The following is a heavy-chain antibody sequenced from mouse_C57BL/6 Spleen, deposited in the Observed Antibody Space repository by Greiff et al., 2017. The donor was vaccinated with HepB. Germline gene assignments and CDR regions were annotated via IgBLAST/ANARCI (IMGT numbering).Heavy chain of an antibody. V-gene: IGHV1-52*01. CDR2: IDPSDSET. J-gene: IGHJ2*01. Sequence: QVQLQQPGAELVRPGSSVKLSCKASGYTFTSYWMHWVKQRPIQGLEWIGNIDPSDSETHYNQKFKDKATLTVDKSSSTAYMQLSSLTSEDSAVYYCARGRQLRAGYFDYWGQSTTLTVSS. CDR1: GYTFTSYW. CDR3: ARGRQLRAGYFDY. D-gene: IGHD3-2*02.